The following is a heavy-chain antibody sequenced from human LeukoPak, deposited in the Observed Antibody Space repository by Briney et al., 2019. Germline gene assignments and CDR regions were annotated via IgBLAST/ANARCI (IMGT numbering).Heavy chain of an antibody. D-gene: IGHD3-16*01. CDR2: IGGDGIA. CDR3: AKDRANWAIDD. V-gene: IGHV3-69-1*01. CDR1: GFTFTDHP. Sequence: GGSLRLSCVASGFTFTDHPMNWVRQAPGKGLEWISYIGGDGIAFYADSVKGRFTASKDDARKSMYLQMNSLRVEDTAVYYCAKDRANWAIDDWGQGTQVTASS. J-gene: IGHJ4*02.